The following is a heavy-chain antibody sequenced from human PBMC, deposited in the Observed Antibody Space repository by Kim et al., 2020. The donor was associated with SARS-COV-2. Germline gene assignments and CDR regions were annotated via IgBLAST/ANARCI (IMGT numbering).Heavy chain of an antibody. CDR3: ARGYYDILTGPFDY. CDR2: ISSSSSTI. CDR1: GFTFSSYS. V-gene: IGHV3-48*04. D-gene: IGHD3-9*01. Sequence: GGSLRLSCAASGFTFSSYSMNWVRQAPGKGLEWVSYISSSSSTIYYADSVKGRFTISRDNAKNSLYLQMNSLRAEDTAVYYCARGYYDILTGPFDYWGQGTLVTVSS. J-gene: IGHJ4*02.